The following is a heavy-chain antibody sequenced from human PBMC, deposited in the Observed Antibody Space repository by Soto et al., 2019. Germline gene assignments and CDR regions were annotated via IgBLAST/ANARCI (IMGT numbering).Heavy chain of an antibody. CDR1: EYTFTDYY. CDR2: INPNSGDT. V-gene: IGHV1-2*02. Sequence: GASVKVSCKASEYTFTDYYIHWVRQAPGQGPEWMGWINPNSGDTEFAQNFQGRFTVTRDTSISIVYMELSRLRSDDTAVYYCARTAIETTDPYYEYGLDVWGQGTTVTVSS. CDR3: ARTAIETTDPYYEYGLDV. D-gene: IGHD3-3*01. J-gene: IGHJ6*02.